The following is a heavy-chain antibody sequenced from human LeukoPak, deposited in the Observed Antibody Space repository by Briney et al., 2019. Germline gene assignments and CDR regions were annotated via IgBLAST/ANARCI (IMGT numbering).Heavy chain of an antibody. CDR1: GFTLSNYG. V-gene: IGHV3-30*02. Sequence: GGSLRLSCAASGFTLSNYGMHWVRQAPGKGLEWVAFIRYDGSHEYYVDSVRGRFTISRDFSKNTLYLQMNGLRAEDTAVYYCARDSHGYISYHFDYWGQGTLVTVSS. D-gene: IGHD5-24*01. CDR2: IRYDGSHE. J-gene: IGHJ4*02. CDR3: ARDSHGYISYHFDY.